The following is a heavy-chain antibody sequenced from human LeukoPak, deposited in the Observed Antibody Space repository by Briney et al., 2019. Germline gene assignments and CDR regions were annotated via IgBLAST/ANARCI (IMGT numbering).Heavy chain of an antibody. CDR2: ISSSSSYI. V-gene: IGHV3-21*01. D-gene: IGHD6-19*01. CDR3: ARSGSGWQSGHDAFDI. CDR1: GFIFSSYS. Sequence: GGSLRLSCAASGFIFSSYSMNWVRQAPGKGLEWVSSISSSSSYIYYADSVKGRVTISRDNAKNSLYLQMNSLRAEDTAVYYCARSGSGWQSGHDAFDISGQGTMVTVSS. J-gene: IGHJ3*02.